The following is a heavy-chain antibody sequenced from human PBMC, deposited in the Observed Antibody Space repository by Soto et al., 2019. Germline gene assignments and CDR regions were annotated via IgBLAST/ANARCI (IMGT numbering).Heavy chain of an antibody. V-gene: IGHV3-30-3*01. J-gene: IGHJ4*02. CDR2: ISNDGNKE. CDR3: ATSGLLLWFGELY. CDR1: GFIFSSFA. Sequence: GGSLRLSCAASGFIFSSFAMHWVRQAPGKGLQWVAVISNDGNKEYHADSVKGRFIISRDNSKDTLYVQMNSLRAEDTAMYYCATSGLLLWFGELYWGQGTLVTVSS. D-gene: IGHD3-10*01.